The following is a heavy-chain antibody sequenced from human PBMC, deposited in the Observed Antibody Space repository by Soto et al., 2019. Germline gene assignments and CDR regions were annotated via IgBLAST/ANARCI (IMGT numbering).Heavy chain of an antibody. Sequence: GASVKVSCKASGYTFTGYYMHWVRQAPGQGLEWMGWINPNSGGTNYAQKFQGRVTMTRDTSISTAYMELSRLRSGDTAVYYCARDASYYDFWSGYYTGDFNWFDPWGQGTLVTVSS. V-gene: IGHV1-2*02. CDR1: GYTFTGYY. CDR2: INPNSGGT. CDR3: ARDASYYDFWSGYYTGDFNWFDP. D-gene: IGHD3-3*01. J-gene: IGHJ5*02.